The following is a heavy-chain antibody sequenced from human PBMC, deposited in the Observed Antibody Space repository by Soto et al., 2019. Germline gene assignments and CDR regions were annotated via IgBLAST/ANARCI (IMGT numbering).Heavy chain of an antibody. Sequence: QVHLVESGGGVSSPGGPRSLSGPASESPFGGKPKPWVRQPPGKGLGWVAIIWLNGSNNYYADSVKGRFSISRDNSKNTLFLQMDSLRAEDTAVYYCARGQLPAATTYFDFWGQGTLVIVSS. D-gene: IGHD2-15*01. J-gene: IGHJ4*02. V-gene: IGHV3-33*01. CDR1: ESPFGGKP. CDR2: IWLNGSNN. CDR3: ARGQLPAATTYFDF.